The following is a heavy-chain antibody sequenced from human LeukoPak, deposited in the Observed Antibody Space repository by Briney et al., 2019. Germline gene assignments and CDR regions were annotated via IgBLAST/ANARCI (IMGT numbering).Heavy chain of an antibody. CDR1: GYTLTELS. J-gene: IGHJ3*02. Sequence: ASVKVSCKVSGYTLTELSMHWVRQAPGKGLEWMGGFDPEDGETIYAQKFQGRVTMTEDTSTVTAYMELSSLRSEDTAVYYCATDSYSGSSDDAFDIWGQGTMVTVSS. D-gene: IGHD1-26*01. CDR2: FDPEDGET. CDR3: ATDSYSGSSDDAFDI. V-gene: IGHV1-24*01.